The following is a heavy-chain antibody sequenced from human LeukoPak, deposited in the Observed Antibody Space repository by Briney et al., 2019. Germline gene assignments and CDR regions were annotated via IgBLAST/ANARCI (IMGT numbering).Heavy chain of an antibody. J-gene: IGHJ3*02. Sequence: GGSLRLSCAASGFTFSSYWMSWVRQAPGKGLEWVANIKQDGSEKYYVDSVKGRFTISRDNAKNSPYLQMNSLRAEDTAVYYCARDRYRDAIYLAFDIWGQGTMVTVSS. CDR3: ARDRYRDAIYLAFDI. CDR2: IKQDGSEK. D-gene: IGHD1-26*01. V-gene: IGHV3-7*01. CDR1: GFTFSSYW.